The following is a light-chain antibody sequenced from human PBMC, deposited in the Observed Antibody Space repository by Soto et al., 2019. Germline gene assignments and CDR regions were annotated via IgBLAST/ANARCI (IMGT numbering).Light chain of an antibody. CDR2: SND. V-gene: IGLV1-44*01. CDR3: AAWDDSLNGVV. Sequence: QSVLTQPPSASGTPGQRVTISCSGSTSNIGSKTVNWYQQLPGTAPKPLIYSNDQRPSGVPDRISGSKSGTSASLAISGLQSEDEADYYCAAWDDSLNGVVFGGGTKLTVL. J-gene: IGLJ2*01. CDR1: TSNIGSKT.